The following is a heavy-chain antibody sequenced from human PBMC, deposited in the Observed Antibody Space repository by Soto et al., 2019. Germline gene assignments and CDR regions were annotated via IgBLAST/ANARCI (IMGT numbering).Heavy chain of an antibody. CDR3: ARVWVGYNSGWSSRFGN. CDR1: GFTFSTYA. CDR2: ISYDGTNT. V-gene: IGHV3-30-3*01. J-gene: IGHJ4*02. Sequence: ESGGGVVQPGRPLRLSCAASGFTFSTYAMHWVRQAPGKGLEWVAVISYDGTNTNYADSVKGRFTISRDDSKNTVLLLMNSLRPEDTAVYYWARVWVGYNSGWSSRFGNWGQGILVTVSS. D-gene: IGHD6-19*01.